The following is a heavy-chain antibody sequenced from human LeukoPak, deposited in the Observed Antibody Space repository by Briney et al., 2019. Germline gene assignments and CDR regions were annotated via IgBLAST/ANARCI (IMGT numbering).Heavy chain of an antibody. CDR3: ARGSTTYKSYFDY. D-gene: IGHD2-2*01. CDR2: INHSGST. J-gene: IGHJ4*02. CDR1: GGSFSGYY. Sequence: PSETLSLTCAVYGGSFSGYYWSWIRQPPGKGPEWIGEINHSGSTNYNPSLKSRVTISVDTSKNQFSLKLSSVTAADTAVYYCARGSTTYKSYFDYWGQGTLVTVSS. V-gene: IGHV4-34*01.